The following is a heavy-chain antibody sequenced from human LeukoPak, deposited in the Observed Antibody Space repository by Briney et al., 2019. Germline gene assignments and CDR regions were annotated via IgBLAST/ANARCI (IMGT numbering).Heavy chain of an antibody. J-gene: IGHJ4*02. D-gene: IGHD6-19*01. CDR1: GGSISSYY. Sequence: SETLSLTCTVSGGSISSYYWSWIRQPPGKGLEWIGYIYYSGSTNYNPSLKSRVTISVDTSKNQFFLKLSSVTAADTAVYYCARHGLAVAPLRYWGQGTLVTVSS. CDR2: IYYSGST. V-gene: IGHV4-59*08. CDR3: ARHGLAVAPLRY.